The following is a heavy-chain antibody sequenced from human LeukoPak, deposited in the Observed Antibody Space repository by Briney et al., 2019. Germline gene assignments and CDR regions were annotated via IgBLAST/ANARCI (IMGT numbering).Heavy chain of an antibody. CDR2: IYYSGIT. CDR3: ARVGNYYDSSGFPDY. CDR1: GGSISSYY. V-gene: IGHV4-59*01. Sequence: PSETLSLTCTVSGGSISSYYWSWIRQPPGKGLEWIGYIYYSGITNYNPSLKSRVTISVDTSKNQFSLKLSSVTAADTAVYYCARVGNYYDSSGFPDYWGQGTLVTVSS. J-gene: IGHJ4*02. D-gene: IGHD3-22*01.